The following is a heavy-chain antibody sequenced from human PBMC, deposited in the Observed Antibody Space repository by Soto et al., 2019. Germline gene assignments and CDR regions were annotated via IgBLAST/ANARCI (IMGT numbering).Heavy chain of an antibody. V-gene: IGHV4-34*01. Sequence: SETLSLTCAVYCGSFSGYYWSWIRQPPGKGLEWIGEINHSGSTNYNPSLKSRVTISVDTSKNQFSLKLSSVTAADTAVYYCARVEVGYSRYGGPDYWGQGTLVTVSS. CDR1: CGSFSGYY. D-gene: IGHD6-13*01. CDR3: ARVEVGYSRYGGPDY. J-gene: IGHJ4*02. CDR2: INHSGST.